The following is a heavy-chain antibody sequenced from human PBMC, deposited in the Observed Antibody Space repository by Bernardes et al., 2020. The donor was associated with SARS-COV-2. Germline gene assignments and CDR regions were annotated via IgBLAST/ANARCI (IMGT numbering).Heavy chain of an antibody. CDR3: AREAMGVAGRVPFDS. CDR1: GYTFTGYY. D-gene: IGHD6-19*01. CDR2: INLNNGGT. J-gene: IGHJ4*02. V-gene: IGHV1-2*04. Sequence: ASVKVSCKASGYTFTGYYIQWVRQAPGQGLEWVGWINLNNGGTKYAQNFQGWVTLTRDTSIRTAYMELNRLNSDDTAIYYCAREAMGVAGRVPFDSWGQGTLVTVSS.